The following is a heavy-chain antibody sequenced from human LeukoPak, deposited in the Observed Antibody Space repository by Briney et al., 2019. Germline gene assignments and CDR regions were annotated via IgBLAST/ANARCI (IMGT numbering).Heavy chain of an antibody. CDR1: GFTFSSYS. CDR2: ISSSSSYI. D-gene: IGHD3-22*01. CDR3: ATPPIRAYYYDSSGYC. J-gene: IGHJ4*02. V-gene: IGHV3-21*04. Sequence: PGGSLRLSRAASGFTFSSYSMNWVRQAPGKGLEWVSSISSSSSYIYYADSVKGRFTISRDNAKNSLYLQMNSLRAEDTAVYYCATPPIRAYYYDSSGYCWGQGTLVTVSS.